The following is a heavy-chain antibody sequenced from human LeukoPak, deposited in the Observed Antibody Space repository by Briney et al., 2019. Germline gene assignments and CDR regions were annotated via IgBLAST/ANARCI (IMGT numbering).Heavy chain of an antibody. CDR2: ILYDGSNK. Sequence: GKTLRLSCAASGFTFSNYGMHWVRQAPGKGLEWGAVILYDGSNKLYADSVKGRFTISRDNSKNTLYLQMNSLRAGDTAVYYCAKDLGLTMPDYWGEGTLVMVSS. V-gene: IGHV3-30*18. J-gene: IGHJ4*02. D-gene: IGHD2/OR15-2a*01. CDR1: GFTFSNYG. CDR3: AKDLGLTMPDY.